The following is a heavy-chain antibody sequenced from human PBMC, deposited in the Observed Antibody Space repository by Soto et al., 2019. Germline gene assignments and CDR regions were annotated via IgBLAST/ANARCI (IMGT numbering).Heavy chain of an antibody. D-gene: IGHD6-6*01. CDR1: GYSFTSYW. Sequence: GESLKISCKGSGYSFTSYWIGWVRQMPGKGLEWMGRIDPSDSYTNYSPSFQGHVTISADKSISTAYLQWSSLKASDTAMYYCARTYSSSKIDYWCQGTLVTVSS. V-gene: IGHV5-10-1*01. CDR3: ARTYSSSKIDY. J-gene: IGHJ4*02. CDR2: IDPSDSYT.